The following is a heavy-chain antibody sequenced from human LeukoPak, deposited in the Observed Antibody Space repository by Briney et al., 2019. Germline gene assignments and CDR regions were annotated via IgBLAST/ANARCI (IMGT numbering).Heavy chain of an antibody. CDR2: IHAIEGT. Sequence: SETLSLTCAVSGDSLSGHYWDWIRQPPGKGLEWIGEIHAIEGTNYKPSLRSRVTVSLDTSKNQFSLRMTSVTAADTAVYYCASGTDSRKLGYWGQGTLVTVSS. D-gene: IGHD3-22*01. CDR1: GDSLSGHY. V-gene: IGHV4-34*01. CDR3: ASGTDSRKLGY. J-gene: IGHJ4*02.